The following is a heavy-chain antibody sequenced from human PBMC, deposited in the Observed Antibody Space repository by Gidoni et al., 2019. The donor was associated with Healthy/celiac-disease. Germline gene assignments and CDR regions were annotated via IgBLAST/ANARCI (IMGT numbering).Heavy chain of an antibody. Sequence: QVQLVESGGGVVQPGRSLRLSCAASGFTFSSYGMHWVRQAPGKGLEWVAVISYDGSNKYYADSVKGRFTISRDKSKNTLYLQMNSLRAEDTAVYYCAKWGESSSSPYYYYGMDVWGQGTTVTVSS. D-gene: IGHD6-6*01. CDR3: AKWGESSSSPYYYYGMDV. V-gene: IGHV3-30*18. CDR1: GFTFSSYG. CDR2: ISYDGSNK. J-gene: IGHJ6*02.